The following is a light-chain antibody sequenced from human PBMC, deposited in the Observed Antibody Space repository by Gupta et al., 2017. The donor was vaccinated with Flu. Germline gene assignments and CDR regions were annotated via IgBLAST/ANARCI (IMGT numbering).Light chain of an antibody. CDR1: RSNIGSNS. V-gene: IGLV1-44*01. J-gene: IGLJ1*01. Sequence: QSVLAQPPPASGTPGPRVTISCSGSRSNIGSNSVNWYQQVPGTSPKLLMYSSNQRPSGVPDRFAGSKSGTSASLAISGLQSEDEADYYCAAWDDSLNGHYVFGTGTKVTVL. CDR2: SSN. CDR3: AAWDDSLNGHYV.